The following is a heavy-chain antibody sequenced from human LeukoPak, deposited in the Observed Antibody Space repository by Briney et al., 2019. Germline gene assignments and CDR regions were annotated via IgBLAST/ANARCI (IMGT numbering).Heavy chain of an antibody. Sequence: PGGSLRLSCAASGFTFSNAWMSWVRQAPGKGLEWVGRIKSKTDGGTTDYAAPVKGRFTISRDDSKNTLYLQMNSLKTEDTAVYYCTTASYSSSEIAAAGTRSPYAFDIWGQGTMVTVSS. CDR2: IKSKTDGGTT. D-gene: IGHD6-13*01. CDR3: TTASYSSSEIAAAGTRSPYAFDI. V-gene: IGHV3-15*01. CDR1: GFTFSNAW. J-gene: IGHJ3*02.